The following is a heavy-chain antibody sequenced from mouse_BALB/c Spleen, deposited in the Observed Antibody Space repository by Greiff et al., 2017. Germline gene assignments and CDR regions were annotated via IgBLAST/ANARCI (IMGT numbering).Heavy chain of an antibody. J-gene: IGHJ3*01. Sequence: VNLVESGPGLVAPSQSLSITCTVSGFSLTGYGVNWVRQPPGKGLEWLGMIWGDGSTDYNSALKSRLSISKDNSKSQVFLKMNSLQTDDTARYYCARVGGYYDYEVAYWGQGTLVTVSA. CDR3: ARVGGYYDYEVAY. CDR1: GFSLTGYG. CDR2: IWGDGST. D-gene: IGHD2-4*01. V-gene: IGHV2-6-7*01.